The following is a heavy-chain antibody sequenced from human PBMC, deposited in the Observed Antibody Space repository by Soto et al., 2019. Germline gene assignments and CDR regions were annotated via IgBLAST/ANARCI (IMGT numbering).Heavy chain of an antibody. J-gene: IGHJ3*02. D-gene: IGHD3-22*01. CDR2: ISYDGSNK. Sequence: GGSVRLSCAASGFTFSSYGMHWVRQAPGKGLEWVAVISYDGSNKYYADSVKGRFTISRDNSKNTLYLQMNSLRAEDTAVYYCALVSITMIVVVTDAFDIWGQGTMATVSS. CDR1: GFTFSSYG. V-gene: IGHV3-30*03. CDR3: ALVSITMIVVVTDAFDI.